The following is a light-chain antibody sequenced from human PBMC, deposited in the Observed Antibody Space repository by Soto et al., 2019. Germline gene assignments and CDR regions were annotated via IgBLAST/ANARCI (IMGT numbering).Light chain of an antibody. CDR1: SSDVGGHDY. Sequence: QSVLTQPASVSGSPGQSVTISCTGTSSDVGGHDYVSWYQQHPGTAPKLILYEVNNRPSGLSNRFSGSKSGNTASLIISGLQTEDEANYYCSAYTTSNTLIFGTGTKVTVL. J-gene: IGLJ1*01. V-gene: IGLV2-14*01. CDR3: SAYTTSNTLI. CDR2: EVN.